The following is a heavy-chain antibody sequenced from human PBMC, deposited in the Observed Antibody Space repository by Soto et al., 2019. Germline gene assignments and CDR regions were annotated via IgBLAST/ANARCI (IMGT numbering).Heavy chain of an antibody. D-gene: IGHD2-8*01. Sequence: ASVKVSCKASGYTFTSYAMHWVRQAPGQRLEWMGWINAGNGNTKYSQKFQGRVTITRDTSASTAYMELSSLRSEDTAVYYCVWLYCTNGVCALGDAFDIWGQGTMVTVSS. J-gene: IGHJ3*02. CDR3: VWLYCTNGVCALGDAFDI. CDR1: GYTFTSYA. V-gene: IGHV1-3*01. CDR2: INAGNGNT.